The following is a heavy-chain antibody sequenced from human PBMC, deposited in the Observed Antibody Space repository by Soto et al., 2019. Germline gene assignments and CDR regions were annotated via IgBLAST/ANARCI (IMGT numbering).Heavy chain of an antibody. CDR1: GVAINSYY. Sequence: SETLSLTCTVSGVAINSYYWSWIRQSPGKGLEWIGYIYSGGGTNYNPSVKSRLTISVDTSMNQFSLELSSVTAADTAVYFCARQFRDVYNAVEYWGQGALVTVS. CDR2: IYSGGGT. CDR3: ARQFRDVYNAVEY. D-gene: IGHD1-1*01. J-gene: IGHJ4*02. V-gene: IGHV4-59*08.